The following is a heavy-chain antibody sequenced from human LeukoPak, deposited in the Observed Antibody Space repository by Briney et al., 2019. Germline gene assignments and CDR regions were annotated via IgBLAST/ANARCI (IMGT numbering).Heavy chain of an antibody. V-gene: IGHV3-21*01. CDR1: GFTFSTYG. J-gene: IGHJ6*03. Sequence: GGSLRLSCEASGFTFSTYGMIWVRQAPGKGPEWVSSISSISTYRHYADAVKGRFTISRDNTKNSLYLQMDSVRVEDTAVYYCARQNMDVWGKGTTVTVPS. CDR3: ARQNMDV. CDR2: ISSISTYR.